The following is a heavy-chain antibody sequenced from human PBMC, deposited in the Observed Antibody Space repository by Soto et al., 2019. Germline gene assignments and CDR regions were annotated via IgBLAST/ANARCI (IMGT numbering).Heavy chain of an antibody. CDR2: ISSSGSTI. Sequence: PGGSLRLSCAASGFTFSAYYMSWIRQAPGKGLEWVSYISSSGSTIYYADSVKGRFTISRDNAKNSLYLQMNSLRAEDTAVYYCARDTLLGSVPLDYWGQGTLVTVSS. J-gene: IGHJ4*02. D-gene: IGHD3-10*02. V-gene: IGHV3-11*01. CDR3: ARDTLLGSVPLDY. CDR1: GFTFSAYY.